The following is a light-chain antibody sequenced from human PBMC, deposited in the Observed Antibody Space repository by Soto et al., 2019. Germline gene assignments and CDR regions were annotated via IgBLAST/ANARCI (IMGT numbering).Light chain of an antibody. J-gene: IGLJ2*01. CDR3: SSYTSSSTLV. Sequence: QSVLTQPASVSGSPGQSITISCTGTSSDVGGYNYVSWYQQHPGKAPKLMIYEVSNRPSGVSNRFSGSKSGNTASLTISGLQAEVEADSYFSSYTSSSTLVFGGGTKLTVL. CDR2: EVS. V-gene: IGLV2-14*01. CDR1: SSDVGGYNY.